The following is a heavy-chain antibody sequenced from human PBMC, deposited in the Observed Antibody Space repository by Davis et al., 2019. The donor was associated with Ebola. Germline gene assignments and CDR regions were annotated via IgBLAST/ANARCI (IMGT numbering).Heavy chain of an antibody. CDR3: AKPQNLGILTGYAN. Sequence: PGGSLRLSCAASGFTFSSYSMNWVRQAPGKGLEWVSAISGSGGSTYYADSVKGWFTISRDNSKNTLYLQMNSLRAEDTAVYYCAKPQNLGILTGYANWGQGTLVTVSS. CDR1: GFTFSSYS. CDR2: ISGSGGST. J-gene: IGHJ4*02. D-gene: IGHD3-9*01. V-gene: IGHV3-23*01.